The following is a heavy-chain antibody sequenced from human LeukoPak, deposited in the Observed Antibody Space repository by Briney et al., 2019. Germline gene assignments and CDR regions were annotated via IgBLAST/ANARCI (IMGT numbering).Heavy chain of an antibody. CDR2: INSDGSRT. Sequence: GGSLRLSCAASGFTLSTYWMHWVRQGPGKGPVWVSCINSDGSRTTYADSVKGRFTISRDNAKNTLYLQMNTLRVEDTAVYYCARGSWSAADTNIDYWGQGTLVTVSS. J-gene: IGHJ4*02. CDR3: ARGSWSAADTNIDY. CDR1: GFTLSTYW. V-gene: IGHV3-74*01. D-gene: IGHD6-13*01.